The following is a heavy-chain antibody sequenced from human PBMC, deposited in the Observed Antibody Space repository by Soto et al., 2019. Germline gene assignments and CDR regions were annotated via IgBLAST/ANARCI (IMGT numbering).Heavy chain of an antibody. Sequence: PGGSLRLSCAASGFTFSSYSMNWVRQAPGKGLEWVSSISSSSSKKYYEDSVKGRFTISRDNAKTPLYVQIPSLRAEPTAVYYCARAGALRYFHWPPTGGQGTLVPVSS. CDR3: ARAGALRYFHWPPT. V-gene: IGHV3-21*01. CDR1: GFTFSSYS. CDR2: ISSSSSKK. D-gene: IGHD3-9*01. J-gene: IGHJ4*02.